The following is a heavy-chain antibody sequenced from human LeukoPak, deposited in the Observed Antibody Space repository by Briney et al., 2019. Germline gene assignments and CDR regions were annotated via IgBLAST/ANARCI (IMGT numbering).Heavy chain of an antibody. CDR2: INPNSGGT. Sequence: ASVKVSCKASGYIFTGYYMQWVRQAPGQGLEWMGWINPNSGGTNYAQKFQGRVTMTRDRSISTAYMELNSLRSDDTAVYYCARAPGYDTSGYRVGDYWGQGTLVTVSS. J-gene: IGHJ4*02. V-gene: IGHV1-2*02. CDR1: GYIFTGYY. D-gene: IGHD3-22*01. CDR3: ARAPGYDTSGYRVGDY.